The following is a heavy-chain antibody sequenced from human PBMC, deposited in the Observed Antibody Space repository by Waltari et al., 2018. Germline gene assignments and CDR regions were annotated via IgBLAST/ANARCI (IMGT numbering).Heavy chain of an antibody. V-gene: IGHV4-59*01. J-gene: IGHJ3*02. Sequence: QVQLQESGPGLVKPSETLSLTCTVSGGSISSYYWSWIRQPPGKGLEWIGYIYYSGSTNYNPSRKSRVTISVDTSKNQFSLKLSSVTAADTAVYYCAREGKSDPYDFWSGYFAFDIWGQGTMVTVSS. D-gene: IGHD3-3*01. CDR3: AREGKSDPYDFWSGYFAFDI. CDR1: GGSISSYY. CDR2: IYYSGST.